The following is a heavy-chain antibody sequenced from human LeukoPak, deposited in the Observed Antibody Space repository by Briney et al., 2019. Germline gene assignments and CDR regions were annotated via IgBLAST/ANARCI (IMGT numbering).Heavy chain of an antibody. J-gene: IGHJ4*02. V-gene: IGHV3-53*01. D-gene: IGHD6-13*01. Sequence: SGGSLRLSCAASGFTVSSNYMSWVRQAPGKGLEWVSVIYSGGSTYYADSVKGRFTISRDNSKNTLYLQMNSLRAEDTAVYYCAKDLAGLVAAAGTFDYWGQGTLVTVSS. CDR2: IYSGGST. CDR1: GFTVSSNY. CDR3: AKDLAGLVAAAGTFDY.